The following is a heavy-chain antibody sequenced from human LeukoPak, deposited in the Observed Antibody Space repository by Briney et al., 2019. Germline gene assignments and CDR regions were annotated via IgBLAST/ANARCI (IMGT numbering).Heavy chain of an antibody. D-gene: IGHD4-17*01. J-gene: IGHJ4*02. CDR1: GFTFSGST. CDR2: ISTSSSYI. Sequence: GGSLRLSCAASGFTFSGSTMNWVRQAPGKGLEWVSFISTSSSYIYYADSVRGRFTISRDNAKNSLYLQMNSLRAEDTAVYYCARAGGNDYGDYGGYYFDYWGQGTLVTVSS. V-gene: IGHV3-21*01. CDR3: ARAGGNDYGDYGGYYFDY.